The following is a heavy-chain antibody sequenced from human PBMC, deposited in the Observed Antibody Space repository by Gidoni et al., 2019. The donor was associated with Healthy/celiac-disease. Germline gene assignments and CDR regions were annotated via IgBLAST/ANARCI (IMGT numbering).Heavy chain of an antibody. CDR2: IYYSGST. D-gene: IGHD6-19*01. V-gene: IGHV4-59*01. CDR3: ARVRGYSSGWYYFDY. CDR1: GGSISSYY. J-gene: IGHJ4*02. Sequence: QVQLQESGPGLVKPSETLSLTCTVPGGSISSYYWSWIRQPPGKGLEWIGYIYYSGSTNYNPSLKSRVTISVDTSKNQFSLKLSSVTAADTAVYYCARVRGYSSGWYYFDYWGQGTLVTVSS.